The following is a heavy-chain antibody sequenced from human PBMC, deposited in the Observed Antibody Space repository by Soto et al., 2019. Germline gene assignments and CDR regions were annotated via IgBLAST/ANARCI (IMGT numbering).Heavy chain of an antibody. CDR1: GGTFSSYA. D-gene: IGHD3-9*01. Sequence: ASVKVSCKASGGTFSSYAISWVRQAPGQGLEWMGGIIPIFGTANYAQKFQGRVTITADESTSTAYMELSSLRSEDTAVYYCARDPYFGYGMDVWGQGTTVTVSS. V-gene: IGHV1-69*13. J-gene: IGHJ6*02. CDR3: ARDPYFGYGMDV. CDR2: IIPIFGTA.